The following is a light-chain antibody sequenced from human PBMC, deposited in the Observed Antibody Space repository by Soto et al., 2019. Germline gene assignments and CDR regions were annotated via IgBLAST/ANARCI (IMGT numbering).Light chain of an antibody. Sequence: QSVLTQPPSVSGAPGQRVTISCTGSSSNIGAGYDVHWYQQLPGTAPKLLIHGNSNRPSGVPDRFSGSKSGTSASLAITGLQAEDEADYYCQSYDSSLSVLVFGGGTKLTVL. CDR1: SSNIGAGYD. CDR2: GNS. V-gene: IGLV1-40*01. J-gene: IGLJ2*01. CDR3: QSYDSSLSVLV.